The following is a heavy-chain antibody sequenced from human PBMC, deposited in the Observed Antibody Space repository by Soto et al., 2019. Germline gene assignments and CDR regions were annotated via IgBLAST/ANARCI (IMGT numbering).Heavy chain of an antibody. V-gene: IGHV3-21*01. CDR3: ARSGSGSLAEN. CDR2: ISSSSSYI. CDR1: EFTCCSYG. D-gene: IGHD3-10*01. J-gene: IGHJ4*02. Sequence: VLLRDSCTAAEFTCCSYGVHRISQAPGKGLEWVSSISSSSSYIYYADSVKGRFTISRDNAKNSLYLQMNSLRAEDTAVYYCARSGSGSLAENWGQGTLVTVSS.